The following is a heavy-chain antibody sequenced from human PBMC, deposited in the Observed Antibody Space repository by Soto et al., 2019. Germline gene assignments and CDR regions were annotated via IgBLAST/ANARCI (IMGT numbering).Heavy chain of an antibody. J-gene: IGHJ5*02. CDR2: IYYSGCT. CDR3: ARGIPEGIAALVKEIKNWFDP. D-gene: IGHD6-13*01. V-gene: IGHV4-59*01. CDR1: GGSISSYY. Sequence: QVQLQESGPGLVKPSETLSLTCTVSGGSISSYYWSWIRQPPGKGLEWIGYIYYSGCTNYNPSLKSRVTISVDTSKNQFSLKLSSVTAADTAVYYCARGIPEGIAALVKEIKNWFDPWGQGTLVTVSS.